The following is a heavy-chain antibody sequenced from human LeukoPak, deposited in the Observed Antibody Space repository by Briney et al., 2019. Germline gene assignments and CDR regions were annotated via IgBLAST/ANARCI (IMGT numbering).Heavy chain of an antibody. Sequence: PGGSLRLSCAASGFTVSSNYMSWVRQAPGRGLEWVSAISGSGGSTYYADSVKGRFTISRDNSKNTLYLQMNSLRAEDTAVYYCAKGGQWLVPYNWFDPWGQGTLVTVSS. V-gene: IGHV3-23*01. CDR1: GFTVSSNY. D-gene: IGHD6-19*01. J-gene: IGHJ5*02. CDR3: AKGGQWLVPYNWFDP. CDR2: ISGSGGST.